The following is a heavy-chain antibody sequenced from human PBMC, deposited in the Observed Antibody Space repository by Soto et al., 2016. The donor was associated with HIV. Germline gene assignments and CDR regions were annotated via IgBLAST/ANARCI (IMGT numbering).Heavy chain of an antibody. D-gene: IGHD3-10*01. J-gene: IGHJ6*03. CDR3: ARAGEWDLYGPDYYYYYYMDV. V-gene: IGHV3-21*01. Sequence: EVQLVESGGGLVKPGGSLRLSCAASGFTFSSYTMNWVRQAPGKGLEWVSSISSSSSYIYYADSVKGRFTISRDSAKNSLYLQMNSLRGEDTAVYYCARAGEWDLYGPDYYYYYYMDVVGQRDHGHRLL. CDR2: ISSSSSYI. CDR1: GFTFSSYT.